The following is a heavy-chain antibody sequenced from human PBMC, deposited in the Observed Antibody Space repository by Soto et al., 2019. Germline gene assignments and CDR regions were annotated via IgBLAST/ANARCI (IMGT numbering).Heavy chain of an antibody. CDR1: GFTFSSYG. V-gene: IGHV3-23*01. Sequence: GGSLRLSCAASGFTFSSYGMNWVRQAPGKGLEWVSSVGGSGGRTYYADSVKGRFTISRDNSENTLYLQMNSLRAEDTAVYYCAKDRMMGNYWGQGTLVTVSS. CDR2: VGGSGGRT. CDR3: AKDRMMGNY. J-gene: IGHJ4*02. D-gene: IGHD3-16*01.